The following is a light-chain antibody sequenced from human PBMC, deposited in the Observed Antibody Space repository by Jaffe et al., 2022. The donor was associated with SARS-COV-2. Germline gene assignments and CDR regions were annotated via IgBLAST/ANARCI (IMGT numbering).Light chain of an antibody. CDR3: CSLAGSSTGV. V-gene: IGLV2-23*01. Sequence: QSALTQPASVSGPPGQSITISCTGTRSDVGSYKFVSWYQQHPDKAPKLIIYEGSKRPSGVSNRFSGSKSGNTASLTISGLQAEDEAIYYCCSLAGSSTGVFGGGTKLTVL. CDR2: EGS. J-gene: IGLJ3*02. CDR1: RSDVGSYKF.